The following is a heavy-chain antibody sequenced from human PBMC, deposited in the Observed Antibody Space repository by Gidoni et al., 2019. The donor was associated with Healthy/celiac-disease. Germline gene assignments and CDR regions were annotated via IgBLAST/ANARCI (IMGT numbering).Heavy chain of an antibody. CDR2: INSDGSST. V-gene: IGHV3-74*01. J-gene: IGHJ6*02. D-gene: IGHD2-8*01. CDR1: GFTFSSYW. Sequence: EVQLVESGGGLVQPGGSLRLSCAASGFTFSSYWMHWVRQAPGKGLVWVSRINSDGSSTSYADSVKGRFTISRDNAKNTLYLQMNSLRAEDTAVYYCASPYCTNGVCYKDYYYGMDVWGQGTTVTVSS. CDR3: ASPYCTNGVCYKDYYYGMDV.